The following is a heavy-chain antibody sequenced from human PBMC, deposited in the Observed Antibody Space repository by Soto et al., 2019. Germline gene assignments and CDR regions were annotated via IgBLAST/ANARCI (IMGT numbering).Heavy chain of an antibody. V-gene: IGHV3-21*01. D-gene: IGHD3-10*01. J-gene: IGHJ6*02. CDR1: GFTFSSYR. Sequence: GGSLRLSCAASGFTFSSYRMNWVRQAPGKGLEWVSSISSSSSYIYYADSVKGRFTISRDNAKNSLYLRMNSLRAEDTAVYYCAREGSGSYYWCYGMDVWGQGTTVTVSS. CDR3: AREGSGSYYWCYGMDV. CDR2: ISSSSSYI.